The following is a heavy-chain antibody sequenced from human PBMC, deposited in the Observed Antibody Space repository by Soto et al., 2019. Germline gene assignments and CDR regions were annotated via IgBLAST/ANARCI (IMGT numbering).Heavy chain of an antibody. CDR2: INHSGST. CDR3: TKGKLGGPPLRNGNGNYYYYGMDV. V-gene: IGHV4-34*01. J-gene: IGHJ6*02. CDR1: GGSFSGYY. Sequence: KPSETLSLTCAVYGGSFSGYYWSWIRQPPGKGLEWIGEINHSGSTNYNPSLKSRVTISVDTSKNQFSLKLSSVTAADTAVYYCTKGKLGGPPLRNGNGNYYYYGMDVWGQGTTVTV. D-gene: IGHD1-1*01.